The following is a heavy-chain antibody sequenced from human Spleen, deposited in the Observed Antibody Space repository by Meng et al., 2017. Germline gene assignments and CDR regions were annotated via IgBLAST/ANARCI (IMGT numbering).Heavy chain of an antibody. CDR2: INHSGST. Sequence: SETLSLTCAVYGGSFSGYYWSWIRQPPGKGLEWIGEINHSGSTNYNTSLKSRVTISVDTSKNQFSLKLTSVTAADTAVYYCARAEVTFDYWGQGTLVTVSS. V-gene: IGHV4-34*01. J-gene: IGHJ4*02. D-gene: IGHD2-21*02. CDR1: GGSFSGYY. CDR3: ARAEVTFDY.